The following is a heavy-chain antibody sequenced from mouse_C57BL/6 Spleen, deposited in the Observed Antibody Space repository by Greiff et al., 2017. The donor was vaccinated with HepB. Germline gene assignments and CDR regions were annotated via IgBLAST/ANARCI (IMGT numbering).Heavy chain of an antibody. CDR1: GYSFTGYY. CDR2: INPSTGGT. D-gene: IGHD1-1*01. CDR3: ARSDTTVVDDY. J-gene: IGHJ2*01. V-gene: IGHV1-42*01. Sequence: EVQLQQSGPELVKPGASVKISCKASGYSFTGYYMNWVKQSPEKSLEWIGEINPSTGGTTYNQKFKAKATLTVDKSSSTAYMQLKSLTSEDSAVYYCARSDTTVVDDYWGQGTTLTVSS.